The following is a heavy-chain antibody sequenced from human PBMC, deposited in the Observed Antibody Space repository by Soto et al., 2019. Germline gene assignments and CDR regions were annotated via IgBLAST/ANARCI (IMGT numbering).Heavy chain of an antibody. CDR3: AKFHQQWSPLPFDY. CDR1: GFTVTSYA. J-gene: IGHJ4*02. D-gene: IGHD6-19*01. V-gene: IGHV3-23*01. Sequence: GGSLRLSCAASGFTVTSYAMTWVRQAPGKGLEWVSAITSGGVTYYADSVKGRFTISRDNSKNTLYLQMNSLRAEDTAVYYCAKFHQQWSPLPFDYWGQGTLVTVSS. CDR2: ITSGGVT.